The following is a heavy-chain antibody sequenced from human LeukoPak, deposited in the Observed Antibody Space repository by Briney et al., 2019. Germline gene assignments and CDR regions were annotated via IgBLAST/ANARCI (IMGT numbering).Heavy chain of an antibody. Sequence: GASVKVSCKASGYTFTSYAMNWVRQAPGQGLEWMGWINTNTGNPTYAQGFTGRFVFSLDTSVSTAYLQISSLKAEDTAVYYCARDSPHLPHSAFDIWGQGTMVTVSS. CDR2: INTNTGNP. CDR1: GYTFTSYA. J-gene: IGHJ3*02. V-gene: IGHV7-4-1*02. CDR3: ARDSPHLPHSAFDI.